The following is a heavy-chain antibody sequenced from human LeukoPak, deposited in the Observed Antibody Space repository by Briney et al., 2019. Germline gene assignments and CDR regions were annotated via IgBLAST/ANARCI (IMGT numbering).Heavy chain of an antibody. D-gene: IGHD4-11*01. J-gene: IGHJ5*02. V-gene: IGHV4-39*01. CDR3: ARLYSPTNWFDP. CDR1: GGSISSSSYY. Sequence: SETLSLTCTVSGGSISSSSYYWGWIRQPPGKGLEWIGSIYYSGSTYYNPSLKSRVTISVDTSKNQLSLKLSPVTAADTAVYYCARLYSPTNWFDPWGQGTLVTVSS. CDR2: IYYSGST.